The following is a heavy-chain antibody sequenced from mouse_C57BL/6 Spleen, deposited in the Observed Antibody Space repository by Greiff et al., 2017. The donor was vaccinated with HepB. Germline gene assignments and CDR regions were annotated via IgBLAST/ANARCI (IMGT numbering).Heavy chain of an antibody. J-gene: IGHJ3*01. V-gene: IGHV1-15*01. CDR3: TRLTTVPWFAY. CDR2: IDPETGGT. D-gene: IGHD1-1*01. CDR1: GYTFTDYE. Sequence: VQLQQSGAELVRPGASVTLSCKASGYTFTDYEMHWVKQTPVHGLEWIGAIDPETGGTAYNQKFKGKAILTADKSSSTAYMELRSLTSEDSAVYYCTRLTTVPWFAYWGQGTLVTVSA.